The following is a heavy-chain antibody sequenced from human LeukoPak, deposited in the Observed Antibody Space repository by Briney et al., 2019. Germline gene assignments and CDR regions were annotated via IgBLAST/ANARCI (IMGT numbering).Heavy chain of an antibody. CDR1: GGSISSSSYY. J-gene: IGHJ4*02. CDR2: IYYSGST. V-gene: IGHV4-39*07. Sequence: TSETLSLTCTVSGGSISSSSYYWGWIRQPPGKGLEWIGSIYYSGSTYYNPSLKSRVTISVDRSKNQFSLKLSSVTAADTAVYYCARAMNYYDRAFDYWGQGTLVTVSS. CDR3: ARAMNYYDRAFDY. D-gene: IGHD3-22*01.